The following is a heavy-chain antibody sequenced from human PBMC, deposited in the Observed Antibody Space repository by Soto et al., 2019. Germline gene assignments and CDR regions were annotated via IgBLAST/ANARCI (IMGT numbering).Heavy chain of an antibody. CDR1: GYTFTNYC. D-gene: IGHD1-1*01. V-gene: IGHV1-18*01. CDR3: ARLGDKMEHFDY. Sequence: ASVKVSCKASGYTFTNYCISWVRHAPGQGLEWMGWINVYNGNTKYAQKVQGRVTMTTDTSTSTAYMELRSLRSDDTAVYYCARLGDKMEHFDYWGQGTLVTVSS. CDR2: INVYNGNT. J-gene: IGHJ4*02.